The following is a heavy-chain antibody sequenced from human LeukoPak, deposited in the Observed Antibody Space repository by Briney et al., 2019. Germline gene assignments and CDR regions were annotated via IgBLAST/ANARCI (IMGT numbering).Heavy chain of an antibody. CDR2: ITYSGST. V-gene: IGHV4-39*07. CDR1: GGSITSNSYY. CDR3: ARERREQLLPPYTRSVTYFDY. Sequence: SETLSLTCTVSGGSITSNSYYWGWIRQPPGKGLEWIGSITYSGSTYYNPSLKRRVTISIDTSKNQFSLKLSSVTAADTAVYYCARERREQLLPPYTRSVTYFDYWGQGTLVTVSS. J-gene: IGHJ4*02. D-gene: IGHD2-2*01.